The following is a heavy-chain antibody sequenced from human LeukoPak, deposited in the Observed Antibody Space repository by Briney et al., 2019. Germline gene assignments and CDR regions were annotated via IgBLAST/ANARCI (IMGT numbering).Heavy chain of an antibody. D-gene: IGHD6-13*01. CDR2: ISYDGSNK. Sequence: GGSLRLSCAASGFTFSSYAMHWVRQAPGKGLEWVAVISYDGSNKYYADSVKGRFTISRDNSKNTLYLQMNSLRAEDTAVYYCARALPGIAAAGTSRTIDYWGQGTLVTVSS. CDR3: ARALPGIAAAGTSRTIDY. CDR1: GFTFSSYA. V-gene: IGHV3-30-3*01. J-gene: IGHJ4*02.